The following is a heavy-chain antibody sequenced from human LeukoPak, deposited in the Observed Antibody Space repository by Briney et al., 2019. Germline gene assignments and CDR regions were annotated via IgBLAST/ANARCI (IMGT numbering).Heavy chain of an antibody. V-gene: IGHV1-69*06. CDR3: ARGVTTVTPPYYYYYYMDV. D-gene: IGHD4-11*01. J-gene: IGHJ6*03. CDR1: GGTFSSYA. CDR2: IIPIFGTA. Sequence: SVKVSCKASGGTFSSYAISWVRQAPGQGLEWMGGIIPIFGTANYAQKFQGRVTITADKSTSTAYMELSSLRSEDTAVYYCARGVTTVTPPYYYYYYMDVWGKGTTVTISS.